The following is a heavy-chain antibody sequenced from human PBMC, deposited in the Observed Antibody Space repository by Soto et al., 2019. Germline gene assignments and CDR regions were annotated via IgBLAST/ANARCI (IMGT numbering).Heavy chain of an antibody. D-gene: IGHD2-15*01. CDR1: GFTFSDAW. Sequence: GGSLRLSCAASGFTFSDAWMDWVRQTPGKGLEWVANIKQDGSEKYYVDSVRGRFTISRDNAKNSLYLQMNSLRAEDTAVYYCAREFYGGNDAFDIWGQGTMVTVSS. V-gene: IGHV3-7*03. CDR3: AREFYGGNDAFDI. J-gene: IGHJ3*02. CDR2: IKQDGSEK.